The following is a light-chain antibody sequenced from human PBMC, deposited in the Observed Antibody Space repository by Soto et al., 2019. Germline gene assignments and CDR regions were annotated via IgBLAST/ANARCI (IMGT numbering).Light chain of an antibody. CDR3: QQSYSTPLT. CDR1: QSISSY. Sequence: DIQMTQSPSSVSSSVGDRVTITCRASQSISSYLNWYQQKPGKAPKLLIYAASSLQSGVPSRFSGSGSGTDFTLTISSLQPEDFATYYCQQSYSTPLTFGPGTKVDI. J-gene: IGKJ3*01. CDR2: AAS. V-gene: IGKV1-39*01.